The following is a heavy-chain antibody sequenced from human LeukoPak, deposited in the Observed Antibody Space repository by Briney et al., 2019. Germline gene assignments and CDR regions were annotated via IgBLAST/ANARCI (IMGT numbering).Heavy chain of an antibody. CDR2: ISSSGSTI. CDR1: GFTFSDYY. Sequence: GGSLRLSCAASGFTFSDYYMSWIRQAPGKGLEWVSYISSSGSTIYYADSVKGRFTISRDNAKNSLYLQMNSLKTEDTAVYYCTRNGHSSGWYYFDYWGQGTLVTVSS. J-gene: IGHJ4*02. V-gene: IGHV3-11*01. D-gene: IGHD6-19*01. CDR3: TRNGHSSGWYYFDY.